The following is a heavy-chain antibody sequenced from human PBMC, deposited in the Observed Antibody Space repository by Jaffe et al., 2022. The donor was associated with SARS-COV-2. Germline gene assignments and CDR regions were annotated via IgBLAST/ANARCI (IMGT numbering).Heavy chain of an antibody. CDR3: ARAFRCSGDACYAFDY. J-gene: IGHJ4*02. V-gene: IGHV1-8*01. D-gene: IGHD2-15*01. CDR2: MNPNSGNT. Sequence: QVQLVQSGAEVKKPGASVKVSCKASGYIFTTYDISWVRQATGQGLEWMGWMNPNSGNTGFTQKFQGRVTVTRNTYISTAYMELSSLRSEDTAVYYCARAFRCSGDACYAFDYWGQGTLVTVSP. CDR1: GYIFTTYD.